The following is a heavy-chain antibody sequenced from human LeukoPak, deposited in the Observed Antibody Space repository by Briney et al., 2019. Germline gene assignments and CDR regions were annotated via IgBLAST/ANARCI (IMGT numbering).Heavy chain of an antibody. CDR2: TYYRSKWYN. CDR3: ARDSPFPRKTNCSSTSCYRSDAFDI. V-gene: IGHV6-1*01. Sequence: SQTLSLNCAISGDSVSSNSAAWNWIRQSPSRGLEWLGRTYYRSKWYNDYAVSVKSRITINPDTSKNQFSLQLNSVTPEDTAVYYCARDSPFPRKTNCSSTSCYRSDAFDIWGQGTMVTVSS. CDR1: GDSVSSNSAA. D-gene: IGHD2-2*01. J-gene: IGHJ3*02.